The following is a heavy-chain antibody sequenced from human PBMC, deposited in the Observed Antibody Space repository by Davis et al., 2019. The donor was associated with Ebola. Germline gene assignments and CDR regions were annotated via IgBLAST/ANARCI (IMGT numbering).Heavy chain of an antibody. V-gene: IGHV3-33*01. Sequence: GESLKISCAASGFIFSNYGMHWVRQAPGKGLEWVALMWYDGSRQYYADSVKGRFTVSRDNSRNILYLQMNSLRAEDTAVYYCAREDSGYDSSGYYYFLADYWGQGTLVTVSS. CDR1: GFIFSNYG. CDR3: AREDSGYDSSGYYYFLADY. J-gene: IGHJ4*02. CDR2: MWYDGSRQ. D-gene: IGHD3-22*01.